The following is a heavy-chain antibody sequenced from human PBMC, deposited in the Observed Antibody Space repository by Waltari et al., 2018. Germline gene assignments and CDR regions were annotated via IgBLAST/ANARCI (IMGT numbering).Heavy chain of an antibody. Sequence: QVLLQESGPGLVKPSETLSLTCSVSGVPINSYYWTWIRQPAGKGLEWIGRVYTSGSFTSNPSVEGRVIMSVDMSSNQVSLKLTSVTAADTAVYFCATGTGSGWYGDYFDYWGQGILVTGSS. V-gene: IGHV4-4*07. D-gene: IGHD6-19*01. CDR3: ATGTGSGWYGDYFDY. CDR2: VYTSGSF. J-gene: IGHJ4*02. CDR1: GVPINSYY.